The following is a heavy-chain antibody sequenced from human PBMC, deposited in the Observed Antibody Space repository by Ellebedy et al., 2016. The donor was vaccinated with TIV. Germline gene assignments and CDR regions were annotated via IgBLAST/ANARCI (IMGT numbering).Heavy chain of an antibody. V-gene: IGHV4-59*01. CDR3: VRFLTSGQTGFAFDI. CDR1: GGSISGYY. D-gene: IGHD3-9*01. CDR2: IFHTGGT. J-gene: IGHJ3*02. Sequence: MPSETLSLTCTVSGGSISGYYWSWIRQPPNNGLEWIGHIFHTGGTSYNSSVQSRISITLDKSKNQFSLTLNSVTAADTAVYHCVRFLTSGQTGFAFDIWGHGTTVTVSS.